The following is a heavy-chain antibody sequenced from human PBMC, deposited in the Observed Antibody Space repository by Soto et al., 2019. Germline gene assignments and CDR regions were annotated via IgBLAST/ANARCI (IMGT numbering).Heavy chain of an antibody. CDR2: ISGSGGST. J-gene: IGHJ6*02. Sequence: EVQLLESGGGLVQPGGSLRLSCGASGFTFSSYAMSWVRQAPGKGLEWVSAISGSGGSTYYADSVKGRFTISRDNSKNTLYLQMNSLRAEDTAVYYCAKDTAMAPYYYYGMDVWGQGTTVTVSS. CDR3: AKDTAMAPYYYYGMDV. V-gene: IGHV3-23*01. CDR1: GFTFSSYA. D-gene: IGHD5-18*01.